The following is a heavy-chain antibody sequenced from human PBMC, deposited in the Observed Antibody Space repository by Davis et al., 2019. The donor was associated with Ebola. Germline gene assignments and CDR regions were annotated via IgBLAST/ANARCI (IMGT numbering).Heavy chain of an antibody. CDR1: GFTFTPYS. Sequence: GESLKISCVTSGFTFTPYSFTWIRQTPWKGLDWIAHINTRGDARVYADSVRGRFTISRDDAANSLSLQMDSLKHEDTAVYYCVRDYLFAFDSWGQGTPVTVSS. D-gene: IGHD3-10*02. V-gene: IGHV3-48*02. J-gene: IGHJ4*02. CDR2: INTRGDAR. CDR3: VRDYLFAFDS.